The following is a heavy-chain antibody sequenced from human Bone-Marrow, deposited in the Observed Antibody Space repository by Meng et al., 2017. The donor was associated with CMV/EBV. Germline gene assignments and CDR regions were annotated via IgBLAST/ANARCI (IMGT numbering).Heavy chain of an antibody. CDR1: GFTFSSYG. J-gene: IGHJ6*02. V-gene: IGHV3-30*02. Sequence: GESLKISCAASGFTFSSYGMHWVRQAPGKGLEWVAFIRYDGSNKYYADSVKGRFTISRDNSKNTLYLQMNSLRAEDTAVYYCAKRLDSKQLDNYGMDVWGQGTTVTVSS. D-gene: IGHD4-11*01. CDR3: AKRLDSKQLDNYGMDV. CDR2: IRYDGSNK.